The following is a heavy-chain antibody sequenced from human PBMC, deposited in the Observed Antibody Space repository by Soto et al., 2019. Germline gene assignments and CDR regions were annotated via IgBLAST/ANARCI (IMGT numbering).Heavy chain of an antibody. CDR1: GGSISSYY. D-gene: IGHD3-16*01. V-gene: IGHV4-59*01. CDR3: ARRYGGNFDY. J-gene: IGHJ4*02. CDR2: IYYSGST. Sequence: QVQLQESGPGLVKPSETLSLTCTVSGGSISSYYWSWIRQPPGKGLEWIGYIYYSGSTNYNPSLKSRVTIPVXXXXXXFSXXXXSVXXAXXXXXYCARRYGGNFDYWGQGTLVTVSS.